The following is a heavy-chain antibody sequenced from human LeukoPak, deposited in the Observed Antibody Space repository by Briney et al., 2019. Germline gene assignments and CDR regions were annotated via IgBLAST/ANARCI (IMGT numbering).Heavy chain of an antibody. Sequence: PSETLSLTCTVSGGSISSYYWSWLRQPPGKGLEWIGYIYYSGSTNYNPSLKSRVTISVDTSKNQFSLKLSSVTAADTAVYYCARSPGSSRWQAEYFQHWGQGTLVTVSS. J-gene: IGHJ1*01. D-gene: IGHD6-13*01. CDR2: IYYSGST. CDR1: GGSISSYY. CDR3: ARSPGSSRWQAEYFQH. V-gene: IGHV4-59*01.